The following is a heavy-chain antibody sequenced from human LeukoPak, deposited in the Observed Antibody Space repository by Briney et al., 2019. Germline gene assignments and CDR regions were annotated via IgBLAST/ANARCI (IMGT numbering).Heavy chain of an antibody. CDR3: ATRPHSGNSYLGVFDSYLGVFDY. Sequence: GGSLRLSCAASGFTFSTYWMSWVRQAPGKGLEWVANIKQDGSEKYYVDSVKGRFTISRDNAKNSVYLQMNYLRAEDTAVYYCATRPHSGNSYLGVFDSYLGVFDYWGQGTLVTVSS. CDR2: IKQDGSEK. J-gene: IGHJ4*02. V-gene: IGHV3-7*01. CDR1: GFTFSTYW. D-gene: IGHD1-26*01.